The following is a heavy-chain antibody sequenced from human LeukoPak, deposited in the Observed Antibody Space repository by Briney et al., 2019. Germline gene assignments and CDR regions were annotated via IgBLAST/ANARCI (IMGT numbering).Heavy chain of an antibody. Sequence: SCKASGGTFSSYAMSWVRQAPGKGLEWVSAISGSGGSTYYADSVKGRLTISRDNSKNTLYLQMNSLRAEDTAVYYCAKDRRYFDGFDYWGQGTLVTVSS. D-gene: IGHD3-9*01. J-gene: IGHJ4*02. CDR1: GGTFSSYA. CDR2: ISGSGGST. CDR3: AKDRRYFDGFDY. V-gene: IGHV3-23*01.